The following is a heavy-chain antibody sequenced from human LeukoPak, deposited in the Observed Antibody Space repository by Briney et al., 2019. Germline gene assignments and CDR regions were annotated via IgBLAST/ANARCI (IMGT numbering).Heavy chain of an antibody. CDR3: ARHVGVAGTQRFDY. CDR2: IYYSRST. Sequence: PSETLSLTCTVSGGSISSYYWSWIRQPPGKGLEWIGYIYYSRSTNYNPSLKSRVTISVDTSKNQFSLKLSSVTAADTAVYYCARHVGVAGTQRFDYWGQGTLVTVSS. D-gene: IGHD6-19*01. J-gene: IGHJ4*02. V-gene: IGHV4-59*08. CDR1: GGSISSYY.